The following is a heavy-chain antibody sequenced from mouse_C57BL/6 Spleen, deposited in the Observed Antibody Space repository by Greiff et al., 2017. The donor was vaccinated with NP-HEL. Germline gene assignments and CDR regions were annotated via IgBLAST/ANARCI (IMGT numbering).Heavy chain of an antibody. J-gene: IGHJ1*03. CDR2: IWTGGGT. CDR1: GFSLTSYA. V-gene: IGHV2-9-1*01. Sequence: QVQLKESGPGLVAPSQSLSITCTVSGFSLTSYAISWVRQPPGKGLEWLGVIWTGGGTNYNSALKSRLSTSKDNSKSQVFLKMNSLQTDDTARYYCARKDFTTLVATRYWYFDVWGTGTTVTVSS. D-gene: IGHD1-1*01. CDR3: ARKDFTTLVATRYWYFDV.